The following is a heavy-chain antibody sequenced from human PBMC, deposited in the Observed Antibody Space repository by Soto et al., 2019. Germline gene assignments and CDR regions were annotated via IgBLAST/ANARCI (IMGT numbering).Heavy chain of an antibody. CDR3: AGVSGVAAAGSYYYYYGMDV. D-gene: IGHD6-13*01. J-gene: IGHJ6*02. V-gene: IGHV1-18*04. Sequence: ASVEGLRKASGYTFTSYGISWVRQAPGQGLEWMGWISAYNGNTNYAQKLQGRVTMTTDTSTSTAYMELRSLRSDDTAVYYCAGVSGVAAAGSYYYYYGMDVWGQGTTVTVSS. CDR1: GYTFTSYG. CDR2: ISAYNGNT.